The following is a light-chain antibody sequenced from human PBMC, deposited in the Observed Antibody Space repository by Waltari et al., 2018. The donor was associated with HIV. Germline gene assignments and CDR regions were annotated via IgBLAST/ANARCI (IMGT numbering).Light chain of an antibody. Sequence: DIQMTQSPSTLSASLGDRVTLTCRASQTISSWLAWYQQKPGKAPKLLIYKTSSLQTGVSSRFSGSGSGTEFTLTISRLRPDDFATYYCQEYSSHSRSFGQGTKLEI. CDR1: QTISSW. V-gene: IGKV1-5*03. J-gene: IGKJ2*01. CDR2: KTS. CDR3: QEYSSHSRS.